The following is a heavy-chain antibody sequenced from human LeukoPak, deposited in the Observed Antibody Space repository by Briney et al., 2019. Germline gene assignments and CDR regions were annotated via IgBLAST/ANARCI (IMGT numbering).Heavy chain of an antibody. CDR2: IYYSGST. CDR3: ARASGATRPEMFDP. Sequence: PSETLSLTCTVSGGSISSSSYYWGWIRQPPGKGLEWIGSIYYSGSTYYNPSLKSRVTISVDTSKNQFSLKLSSVTAADTAVYYCARASGATRPEMFDPWGQGTLVTVSS. J-gene: IGHJ5*02. CDR1: GGSISSSSYY. D-gene: IGHD1-26*01. V-gene: IGHV4-39*07.